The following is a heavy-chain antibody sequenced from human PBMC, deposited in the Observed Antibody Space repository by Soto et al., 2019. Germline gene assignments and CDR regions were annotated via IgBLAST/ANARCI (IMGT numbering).Heavy chain of an antibody. CDR1: GGSISSGGYY. D-gene: IGHD2-2*01. J-gene: IGHJ3*02. Sequence: QVQLQESGPGLVKPSQTLSLTCTVSGGSISSGGYYWSWIRQHPGKGLEWIGYIYYSGSTYYNPYHKDQVTISVDTSKNQFYLKPGSVTAADRAVYYCARDSAHSTEDAFDIWGQGTLVTVSS. V-gene: IGHV4-31*01. CDR3: ARDSAHSTEDAFDI. CDR2: IYYSGST.